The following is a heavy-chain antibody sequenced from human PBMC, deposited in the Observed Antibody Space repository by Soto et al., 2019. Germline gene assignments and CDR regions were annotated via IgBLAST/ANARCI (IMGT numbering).Heavy chain of an antibody. CDR2: ISSSSSTI. V-gene: IGHV3-48*01. D-gene: IGHD6-6*01. Sequence: SGGSLRLSCAASGFTFSSYSMNWVRQAPGKGLEWVSYISSSSSTIYYADSVKGRFTISRDNAKNSLYLQMNSLRAEDTAVYYCARGPRYSSSLQKGTYYYYYYMDVWGKGTTVTVSS. J-gene: IGHJ6*03. CDR3: ARGPRYSSSLQKGTYYYYYYMDV. CDR1: GFTFSSYS.